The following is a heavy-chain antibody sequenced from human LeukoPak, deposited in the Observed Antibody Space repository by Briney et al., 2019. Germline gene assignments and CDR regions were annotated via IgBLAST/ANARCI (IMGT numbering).Heavy chain of an antibody. V-gene: IGHV3-23*01. D-gene: IGHD3-22*01. CDR3: AKDYDSSGYYRVSSEYFQH. Sequence: PGGSLRLSCAASGFTFSSYAMSWVRQAPGKGLEWVSAISGSGGGTYYADSVKGRFTISRDNSKNTLYLQMNSLRAEDTAVYYCAKDYDSSGYYRVSSEYFQHWGQGTLVTVSS. J-gene: IGHJ1*01. CDR2: ISGSGGGT. CDR1: GFTFSSYA.